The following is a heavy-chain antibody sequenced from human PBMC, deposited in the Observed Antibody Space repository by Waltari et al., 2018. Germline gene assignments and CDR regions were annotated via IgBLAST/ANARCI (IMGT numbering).Heavy chain of an antibody. V-gene: IGHV3-30*18. CDR1: GFTFSSYG. J-gene: IGHJ3*02. Sequence: QVQLVESGGGVVQPGRSLRLSCAASGFTFSSYGMHWVRQAPGKGLEWVALISYDGSNKYYADSVKGRFTISRDNSKNTLYLQMNSLRAEDTAVYYCAKTIRNAFDIWGQGTMVTVSS. CDR2: ISYDGSNK. CDR3: AKTIRNAFDI.